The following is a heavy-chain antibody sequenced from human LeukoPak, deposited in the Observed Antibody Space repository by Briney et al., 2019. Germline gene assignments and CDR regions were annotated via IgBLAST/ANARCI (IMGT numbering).Heavy chain of an antibody. D-gene: IGHD2-15*01. V-gene: IGHV3-23*01. Sequence: PGGSLRLSCVASGFTFSSYSMNWVRQAPGKGLEWVSVVSVSGDTTYFADSVKGRFTTSRDNSKNTLYLQMNSLRADDTAIYYCAKVVSGGNCYQPDYWGQGTLVTVSS. CDR2: VSVSGDTT. J-gene: IGHJ4*02. CDR3: AKVVSGGNCYQPDY. CDR1: GFTFSSYS.